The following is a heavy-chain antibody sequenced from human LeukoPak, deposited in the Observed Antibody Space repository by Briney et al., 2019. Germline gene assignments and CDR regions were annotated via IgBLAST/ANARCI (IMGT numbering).Heavy chain of an antibody. D-gene: IGHD6-13*01. CDR3: AKAIAAAGTGAHYYYYYYMDV. V-gene: IGHV3-30*18. J-gene: IGHJ6*03. Sequence: GGSLRLSCAASGFTLSSYDMHWVRQAPGKGLEWVAVISYDGSNKYYADSVKGRFTISRDNSKNTLFLQMNSLRAEDTAVYYCAKAIAAAGTGAHYYYYYYMDVWGKGTTVTISS. CDR2: ISYDGSNK. CDR1: GFTLSSYD.